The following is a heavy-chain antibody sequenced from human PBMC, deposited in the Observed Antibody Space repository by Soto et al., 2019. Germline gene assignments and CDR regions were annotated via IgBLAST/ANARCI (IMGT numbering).Heavy chain of an antibody. V-gene: IGHV1-69*12. Sequence: QVQLVQSGAEVKKPESSVKVSGKASGGTLSSYAISWVRQAPGPGLEWMGGIIPIFGTANYAQKFQGRVKITADESRSPADMELRKLRSEDTAVYYCARVANYKGSPQVLYGMGVWGQGTTFTVSS. CDR1: GGTLSSYA. J-gene: IGHJ6*02. CDR3: ARVANYKGSPQVLYGMGV. D-gene: IGHD1-1*01. CDR2: IIPIFGTA.